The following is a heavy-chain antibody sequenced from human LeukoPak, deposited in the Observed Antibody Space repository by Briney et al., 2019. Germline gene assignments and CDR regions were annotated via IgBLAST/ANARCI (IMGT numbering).Heavy chain of an antibody. D-gene: IGHD3-22*01. J-gene: IGHJ3*02. Sequence: GGSLRLSCEASGFTVSSTHMVWVRQAPGKGLEWVSVTYTGGNSYYAGSVQGRFIISRDISKNTLYLQMNNLRAEDSALYYCARGGRESAAVVAPRSFDIWGQGTMVTVSS. V-gene: IGHV3-53*01. CDR2: TYTGGNS. CDR1: GFTVSSTH. CDR3: ARGGRESAAVVAPRSFDI.